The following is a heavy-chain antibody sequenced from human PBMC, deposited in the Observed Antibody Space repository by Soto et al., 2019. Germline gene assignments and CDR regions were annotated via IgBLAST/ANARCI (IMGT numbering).Heavy chain of an antibody. CDR3: ARGGAVVVPGAVDRHNWFDP. J-gene: IGHJ5*02. Sequence: QVQLVQSGAEVKKPGSSVKVSCEASGGTFSSYSFSWVRQAPGQGLEWMGRVIPILGMANYAQKFQGRVTITADKSTSKVYMELSSLRPEDTAVYYCARGGAVVVPGAVDRHNWFDPWGHGTLVTVSS. CDR1: GGTFSSYS. D-gene: IGHD2-2*01. V-gene: IGHV1-69*02. CDR2: VIPILGMA.